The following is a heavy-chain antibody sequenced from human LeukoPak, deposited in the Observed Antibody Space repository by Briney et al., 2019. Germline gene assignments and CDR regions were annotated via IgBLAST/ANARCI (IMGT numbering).Heavy chain of an antibody. Sequence: ASVKVSCKGSGYNFDRYGVNWVRQAPGQGLEWVGWISTYNGNTFYAQKFGGRVSMTTDTSTNTVYMDLRSLRSDDTAVYYCARDLEHCRNIICSNSAYWGQGTLVTVSS. D-gene: IGHD2-2*01. CDR3: ARDLEHCRNIICSNSAY. CDR2: ISTYNGNT. V-gene: IGHV1-18*04. J-gene: IGHJ4*02. CDR1: GYNFDRYG.